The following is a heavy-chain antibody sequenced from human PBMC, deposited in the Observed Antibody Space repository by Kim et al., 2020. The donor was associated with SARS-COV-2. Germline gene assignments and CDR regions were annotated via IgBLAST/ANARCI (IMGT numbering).Heavy chain of an antibody. D-gene: IGHD6-19*01. CDR2: ISGSGGST. CDR3: AKNTGVLGIAVAGRWHNWFDP. Sequence: GGSLRLSCAASGFTFSSYAMSWVRQAPGKGLEWVSAISGSGGSTYYADSVKGRFTISRDNSKNTLYLQMNSLRAEDTAVYYCAKNTGVLGIAVAGRWHNWFDPWGQGTLVTVSS. V-gene: IGHV3-23*01. CDR1: GFTFSSYA. J-gene: IGHJ5*02.